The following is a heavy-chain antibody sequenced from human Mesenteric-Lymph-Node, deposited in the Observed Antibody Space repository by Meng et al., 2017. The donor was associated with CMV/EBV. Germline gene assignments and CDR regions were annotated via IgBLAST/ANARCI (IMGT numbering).Heavy chain of an antibody. J-gene: IGHJ4*02. CDR2: ISYDGSNK. CDR3: ARGGGNTRFDY. CDR1: GFTFSSYA. V-gene: IGHV3-30-3*01. Sequence: GESLKISCAASGFTFSSYAMHWVRQAPGKGLEWVAVISYDGSNKYYADSVKGRFTISRDNAKNSLYLQMNSLRAEDTAVYYCARGGGNTRFDYWGQGTLVTVSS. D-gene: IGHD3-16*01.